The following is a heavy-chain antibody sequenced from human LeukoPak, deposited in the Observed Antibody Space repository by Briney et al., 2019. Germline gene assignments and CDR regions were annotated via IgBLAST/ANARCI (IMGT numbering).Heavy chain of an antibody. CDR1: GYTFTGYY. D-gene: IGHD2-21*02. CDR2: INPNSGGT. J-gene: IGHJ4*02. CDR3: ARGTYCGGDCYSLGGNYYFDY. V-gene: IGHV1-2*02. Sequence: ASVKVSCKASGYTFTGYYMHWVRQAPGQGLEWMGWINPNSGGTNYAQKFQGRVTMTRDTSISTAYMELSSLRSDDTAVYYCARGTYCGGDCYSLGGNYYFDYWGQGTLVTVSS.